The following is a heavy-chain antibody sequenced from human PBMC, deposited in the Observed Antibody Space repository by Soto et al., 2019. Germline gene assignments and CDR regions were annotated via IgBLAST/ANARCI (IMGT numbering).Heavy chain of an antibody. CDR1: GYTFTSYG. CDR2: ISGFNDDT. D-gene: IGHD3-10*01. Sequence: QVQLVQSGAEMKNPGASVKVSCKASGYTFTSYGISWVRQAPGQGLEWMGWISGFNDDTNHAQKLQGRVTMTKDTSTSTAYMELRSLKFGDTAVYYCARSGSYYPARNWFGPWGQGTLVTVSS. V-gene: IGHV1-18*01. J-gene: IGHJ5*02. CDR3: ARSGSYYPARNWFGP.